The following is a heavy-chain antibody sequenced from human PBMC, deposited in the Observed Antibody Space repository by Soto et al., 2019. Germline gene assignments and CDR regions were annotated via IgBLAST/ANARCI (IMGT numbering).Heavy chain of an antibody. CDR2: ISAYNGNT. V-gene: IGHV1-18*01. Sequence: QVQLVQSGAGVKKPGASVKVSCKASGYTFTSYGISWVRQAPGQGLEWMGWISAYNGNTNYAQKLQGRVTMTTDTSTSTAYMELRSLRSDDTAVYYCARDRFPYYYDSSGYFDYWGQGTLVTVSS. J-gene: IGHJ4*02. CDR1: GYTFTSYG. D-gene: IGHD3-22*01. CDR3: ARDRFPYYYDSSGYFDY.